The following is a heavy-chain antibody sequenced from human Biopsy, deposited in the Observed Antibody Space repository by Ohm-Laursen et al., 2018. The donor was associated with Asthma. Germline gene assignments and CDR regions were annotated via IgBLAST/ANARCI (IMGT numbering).Heavy chain of an antibody. CDR3: ARFKRGYSYDYAGVFDY. D-gene: IGHD5-18*01. J-gene: IGHJ4*02. CDR2: ISSSSSTI. V-gene: IGHV3-48*02. Sequence: GSLRLSCSASGFTFNSYSMNWVRQAPGKGLEWVSHISSSSSTIYYADSVKGRFTISRDNAKNSLYLQMNSLRDEDTAVYYCARFKRGYSYDYAGVFDYWGQGTLVTVSS. CDR1: GFTFNSYS.